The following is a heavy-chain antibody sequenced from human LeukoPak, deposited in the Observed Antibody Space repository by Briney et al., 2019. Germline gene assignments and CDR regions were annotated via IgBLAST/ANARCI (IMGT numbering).Heavy chain of an antibody. Sequence: GSLRLSCGASGFTFSSYAMSWVRPAPGEGLEWVSAISGSGGSTYYADSVKGRFTISRDDSRNTLYLQMNSLRGDDTAVYYCAKDVGKWESLHFFDYWGQGTLVTVSS. J-gene: IGHJ4*02. V-gene: IGHV3-23*01. CDR1: GFTFSSYA. CDR2: ISGSGGST. CDR3: AKDVGKWESLHFFDY. D-gene: IGHD1-26*01.